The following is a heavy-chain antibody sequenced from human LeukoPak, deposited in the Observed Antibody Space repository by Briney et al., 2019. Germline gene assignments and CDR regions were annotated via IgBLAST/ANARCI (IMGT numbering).Heavy chain of an antibody. Sequence: SVKVSCKASGGTFSSYAISWVRQAPGHGLEWMGGIIPIFGTANYAQKFQGRVTITADESTSTAYMELSSLRSEDTAVYYCARSSYGDYSDGMDVWGQGTTVTVSS. J-gene: IGHJ6*02. CDR2: IIPIFGTA. CDR3: ARSSYGDYSDGMDV. V-gene: IGHV1-69*01. D-gene: IGHD4-17*01. CDR1: GGTFSSYA.